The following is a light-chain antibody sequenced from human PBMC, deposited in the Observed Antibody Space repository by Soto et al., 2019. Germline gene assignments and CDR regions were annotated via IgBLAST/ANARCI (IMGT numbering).Light chain of an antibody. CDR2: KDS. J-gene: IGLJ3*02. V-gene: IGLV3-27*01. CDR3: YSAAYNNRV. Sequence: SYELTQPSSVSVSPGQTARITCSGDVLAKKYARWFQPKPGQAPVLVIYKDSERPSGIPERFSGSSSGTTVTLTISGAQVEDEADYYCYSAAYNNRVFGGGTKLTVL. CDR1: VLAKKY.